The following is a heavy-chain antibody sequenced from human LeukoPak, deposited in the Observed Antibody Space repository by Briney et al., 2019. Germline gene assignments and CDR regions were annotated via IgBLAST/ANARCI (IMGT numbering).Heavy chain of an antibody. Sequence: SETLSLTCAVSGGSFSGYYWSWIRQPPGKGLEWIGEINHSGSTNYNPSLKSRVTISVDTSKNQFSLKLSSVTAADTAAYYCARRVSWSYYYYGMDVWGQGTTVTVSS. D-gene: IGHD3-3*01. V-gene: IGHV4-34*01. CDR2: INHSGST. J-gene: IGHJ6*02. CDR3: ARRVSWSYYYYGMDV. CDR1: GGSFSGYY.